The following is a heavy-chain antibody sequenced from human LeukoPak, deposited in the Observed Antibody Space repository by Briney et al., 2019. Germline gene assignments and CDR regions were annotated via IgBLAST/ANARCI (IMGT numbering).Heavy chain of an antibody. V-gene: IGHV3-23*01. J-gene: IGHJ6*03. CDR2: ISSSGTT. Sequence: GGSLRLSCAASGFTFSSYAMSWVRQAPEKGLEWVSSISSSGTTYYTESVKGRFTISRDNSKNTVSLQMNSLRVEDTALYYCAKNYHMDIWGKGTTVIVSS. CDR1: GFTFSSYA. CDR3: AKNYHMDI.